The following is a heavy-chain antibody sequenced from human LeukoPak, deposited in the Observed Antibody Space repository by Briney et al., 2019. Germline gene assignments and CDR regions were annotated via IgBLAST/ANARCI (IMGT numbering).Heavy chain of an antibody. CDR2: IKHDGSST. CDR3: ASTMVTSMDV. D-gene: IGHD4-17*01. J-gene: IGHJ6*02. V-gene: IGHV3-74*01. Sequence: GGSLRLSCAASGFTFSSYWMHWVRHAPGKGLVWVSRIKHDGSSTSYADSVKGRFTISRDNAKSALYLQMNSLRVEDAAVYYCASTMVTSMDVWGQGTTVTDSS. CDR1: GFTFSSYW.